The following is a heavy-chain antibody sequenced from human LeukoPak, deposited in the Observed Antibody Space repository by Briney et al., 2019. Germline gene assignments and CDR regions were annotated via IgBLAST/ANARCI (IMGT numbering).Heavy chain of an antibody. CDR3: ARVGGGSARWFDP. CDR2: IKQDGSEK. D-gene: IGHD2-15*01. Sequence: QPGGSLRLSCSASGFTFSHYWMSWVRQAPGKGLEWVANIKQDGSEKYYVDSVKGRFTISRDNAKNSLYLQMNSLRAEDTAVYYCARVGGGSARWFDPWGQGTLVTVSS. J-gene: IGHJ5*02. V-gene: IGHV3-7*01. CDR1: GFTFSHYW.